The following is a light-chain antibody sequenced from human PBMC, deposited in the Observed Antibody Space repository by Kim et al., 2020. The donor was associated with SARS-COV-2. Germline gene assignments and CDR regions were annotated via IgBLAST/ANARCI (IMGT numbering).Light chain of an antibody. V-gene: IGKV1-39*01. CDR1: QSISSY. CDR2: AAS. CDR3: QQSYMNPLT. J-gene: IGKJ4*01. Sequence: DIQMTQSPSSLSASVGDRVTITCRASQSISSYLNWYQQKPGKAPKLLIYAASRLESGVPSRFSGSGSGTDFTLSISSLQPEDFATYYCQQSYMNPLTFGGGTKLEIK.